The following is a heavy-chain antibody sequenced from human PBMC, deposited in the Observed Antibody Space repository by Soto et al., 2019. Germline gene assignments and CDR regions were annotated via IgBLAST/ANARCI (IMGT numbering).Heavy chain of an antibody. V-gene: IGHV4-4*07. D-gene: IGHD2-15*01. J-gene: IGHJ3*02. CDR3: AGNWGYMDCSGGSGYPPPPFDI. CDR1: GGSISSYY. CDR2: IYTSGST. Sequence: SETLSLTCTVSGGSISSYYWSWIRQPAGKGLEWIGRIYTSGSTNYNPSLKSRVTMSVDTSKNQFSLKLSSVTAADTAVYYCAGNWGYMDCSGGSGYPPPPFDIGGKGTMVP.